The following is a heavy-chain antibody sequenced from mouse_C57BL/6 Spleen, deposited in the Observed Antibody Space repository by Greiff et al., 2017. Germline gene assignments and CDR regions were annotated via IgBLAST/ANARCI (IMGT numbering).Heavy chain of an antibody. CDR3: ARPHYSTSWCAY. Sequence: VQLVESVGGLVKPGWSLKLSCAASGFTFSDYGMHWVRPSPEKGLEWVAYISSVSSTIYYADTVKCRFTISRANAKNTLVLQMTSLRSEDTAMDYGARPHYSTSWCAYWGQETLVTVSA. CDR1: GFTFSDYG. D-gene: IGHD2-5*01. V-gene: IGHV5-17*01. J-gene: IGHJ3*01. CDR2: ISSVSSTI.